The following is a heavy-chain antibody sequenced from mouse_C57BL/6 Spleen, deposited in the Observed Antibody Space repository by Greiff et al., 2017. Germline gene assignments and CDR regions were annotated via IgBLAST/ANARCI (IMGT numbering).Heavy chain of an antibody. Sequence: EVKLQESGPGMVKPSQSLSLTCTVTGYSITSGYDWHWIRHFPGNKLEWMGYISYSGSTNYNPSLKSRISITHDTSKNHFFLKLNSVTTEDTATYYCARGGDYGRRDWYFDVWGTGTTVTVSS. D-gene: IGHD2-4*01. CDR1: GYSITSGYD. CDR2: ISYSGST. CDR3: ARGGDYGRRDWYFDV. V-gene: IGHV3-1*01. J-gene: IGHJ1*03.